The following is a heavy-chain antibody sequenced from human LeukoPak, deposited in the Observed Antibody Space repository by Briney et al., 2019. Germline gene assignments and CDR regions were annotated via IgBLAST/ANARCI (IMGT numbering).Heavy chain of an antibody. Sequence: GGSLRLSCTTFGFSFADHAMSWVRQAPGKGLEWVGFIRSKAYRGTTEYAASVKGRFTISRDDSNSIVYLQMNSLKSEDTALYYCARGPIQLWIHNAMDVWGQGATVTVSS. CDR1: GFSFADHA. CDR3: ARGPIQLWIHNAMDV. CDR2: IRSKAYRGTT. J-gene: IGHJ6*02. V-gene: IGHV3-49*04. D-gene: IGHD5-18*01.